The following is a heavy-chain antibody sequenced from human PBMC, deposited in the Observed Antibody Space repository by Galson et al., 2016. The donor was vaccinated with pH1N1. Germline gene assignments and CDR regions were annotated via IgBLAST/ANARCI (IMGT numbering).Heavy chain of an antibody. Sequence: SVKVSCKASGYMFSTYGINWVRKAPGQGPEWMGRISGYNGNTIYAQKFQARISMTIDKSTSTVYMDLGSLRFDDTAVYYCAKGTLPGYYDYWGQGTLVTVSS. CDR1: GYMFSTYG. CDR3: AKGTLPGYYDY. V-gene: IGHV1-18*01. J-gene: IGHJ4*02. CDR2: ISGYNGNT. D-gene: IGHD3-22*01.